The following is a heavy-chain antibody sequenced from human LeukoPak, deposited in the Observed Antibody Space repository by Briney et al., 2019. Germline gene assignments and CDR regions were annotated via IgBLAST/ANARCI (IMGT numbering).Heavy chain of an antibody. J-gene: IGHJ4*02. CDR2: IYSDGRT. D-gene: IGHD2-2*01. CDR3: ARGIGYCDHTNCFQPFDY. V-gene: IGHV3-53*01. Sequence: GGSLRLSCAASGFTVSTNYMSWVRQAPGKGLEWVSGIYSDGRTYYADSVKGRLSISSDSSKNALYLQMNNLRAEDTAVYFCARGIGYCDHTNCFQPFDYWGQGLLVTVSS. CDR1: GFTVSTNY.